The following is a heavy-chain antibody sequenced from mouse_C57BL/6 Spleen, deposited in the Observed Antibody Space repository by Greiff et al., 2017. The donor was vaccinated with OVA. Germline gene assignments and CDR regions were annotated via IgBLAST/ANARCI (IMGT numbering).Heavy chain of an antibody. CDR3: ARSPMVTTGYYYAMDY. V-gene: IGHV1-61*01. Sequence: QVQLQQPGAELVRPGSSVKLSCKASGYTFTSYWMDWVKQRPGQGLEWIGNIYPSDSETHYNQKFKDKATLTVDKSSSTAYMQLSSLTSEDSAVYYCARSPMVTTGYYYAMDYWGQGTSVTVSS. D-gene: IGHD2-1*01. J-gene: IGHJ4*01. CDR1: GYTFTSYW. CDR2: IYPSDSET.